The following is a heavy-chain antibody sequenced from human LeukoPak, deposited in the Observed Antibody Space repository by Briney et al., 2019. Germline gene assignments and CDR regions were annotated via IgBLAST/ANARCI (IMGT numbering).Heavy chain of an antibody. CDR3: ARDLEIETTAPYYFYGMDV. J-gene: IGHJ6*02. Sequence: GGSLRLSCAASGFTFSSYRMTWVRQAPGKGLEWVSSISSSTGYIYYADSVKGRFAFSRDNARNSLYLQMNSLRAEDTAVYYCARDLEIETTAPYYFYGMDVWGQGTTVTVSS. D-gene: IGHD4-4*01. V-gene: IGHV3-21*01. CDR2: ISSSTGYI. CDR1: GFTFSSYR.